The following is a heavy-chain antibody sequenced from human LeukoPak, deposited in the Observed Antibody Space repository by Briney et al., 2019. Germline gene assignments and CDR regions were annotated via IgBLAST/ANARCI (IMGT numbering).Heavy chain of an antibody. D-gene: IGHD6-13*01. Sequence: PGGSLRLSCSASGFTFSSYAMHWVRQAPGKGLEYVSAISSNGGSTYYADSVKGRFTISRDNSKNTLYLQMSSLRAEDTAVYYCAREPVDSSSWFRGDYFDYWGQGTLVTVSS. V-gene: IGHV3-64D*09. CDR2: ISSNGGST. CDR1: GFTFSSYA. J-gene: IGHJ4*02. CDR3: AREPVDSSSWFRGDYFDY.